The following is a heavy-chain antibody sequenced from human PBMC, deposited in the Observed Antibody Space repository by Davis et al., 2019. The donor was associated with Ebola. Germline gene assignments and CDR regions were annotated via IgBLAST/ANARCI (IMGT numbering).Heavy chain of an antibody. Sequence: GGSLRLSCAASGFTVSSNHMSWVRQAPGKGLEWVSVIYDHSTAYADSVRGRFIISRDKSNNTLYLEMNSLRVEDTALYYCATPVTTRYAFDVWGQGTMVTVSS. CDR1: GFTVSSNH. D-gene: IGHD4-17*01. CDR3: ATPVTTRYAFDV. CDR2: IYDHST. V-gene: IGHV3-53*01. J-gene: IGHJ3*01.